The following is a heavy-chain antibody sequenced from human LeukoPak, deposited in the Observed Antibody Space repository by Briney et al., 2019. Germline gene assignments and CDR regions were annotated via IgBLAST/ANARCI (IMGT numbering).Heavy chain of an antibody. Sequence: ASLKVSCKASGYTFTSYDINWVRQATGQGPEWMGWMNPNSGNTGYAQKFQGRVTLTRNTSISTAYMELSSLRSEDTAVYYCARAASFWTYYFDDWGQGSLVTVSS. CDR3: ARAASFWTYYFDD. J-gene: IGHJ4*02. CDR2: MNPNSGNT. D-gene: IGHD3/OR15-3a*01. V-gene: IGHV1-8*01. CDR1: GYTFTSYD.